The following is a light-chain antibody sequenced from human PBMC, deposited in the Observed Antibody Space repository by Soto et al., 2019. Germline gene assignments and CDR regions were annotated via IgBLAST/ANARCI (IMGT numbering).Light chain of an antibody. CDR3: QQYNNWPPDT. Sequence: EIVMTXSPATLSVXPGEXXXXXXRASQSVSSNLAWYQQKPGQAPRLLIYGASTRATGIPARFSGSGSGTEFTLTISSLQSEDFAVYYCQQYNNWPPDTFGQGTKLEIK. CDR2: GAS. CDR1: QSVSSN. V-gene: IGKV3-15*01. J-gene: IGKJ2*01.